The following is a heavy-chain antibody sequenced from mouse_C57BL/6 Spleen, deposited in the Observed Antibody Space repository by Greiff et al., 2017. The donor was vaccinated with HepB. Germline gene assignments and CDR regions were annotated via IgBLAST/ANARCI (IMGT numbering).Heavy chain of an antibody. D-gene: IGHD2-5*01. Sequence: VQLKESGAELVRPGASVKLSCTASGFNIKDDYMHWVKQRPEQGLEWIGWIDPENGDTEDASKFQGKATITADTSSNTAYLQLSSLTYEDTAVYYCTLYSNYEGWFAYWGQGTLVTVSA. J-gene: IGHJ3*01. CDR1: GFNIKDDY. CDR3: TLYSNYEGWFAY. CDR2: IDPENGDT. V-gene: IGHV14-4*01.